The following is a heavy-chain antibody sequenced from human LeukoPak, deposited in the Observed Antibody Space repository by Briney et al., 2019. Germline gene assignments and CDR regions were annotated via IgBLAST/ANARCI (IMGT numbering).Heavy chain of an antibody. CDR3: ARESGGSFAPPRFDY. J-gene: IGHJ4*02. V-gene: IGHV1-69*05. D-gene: IGHD2-15*01. Sequence: SVKVSCKASGGTFSSYAISWVRQAPGPGLEWMGRIIPIFGTANYAQEFQGRVTITTDESTSTAYMELSSLRSEDTAVYYCARESGGSFAPPRFDYWGQGTLVTVSS. CDR1: GGTFSSYA. CDR2: IIPIFGTA.